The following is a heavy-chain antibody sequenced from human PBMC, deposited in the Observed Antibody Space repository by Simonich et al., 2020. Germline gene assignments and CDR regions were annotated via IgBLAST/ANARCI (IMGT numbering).Heavy chain of an antibody. D-gene: IGHD1-26*01. Sequence: QVQLVQSGAEVKKPGASVKVSCKASGYTFTGYYMHWVRQAPGQGLEWMVWINTNSGGTNNRQKLQGRVTMTRDTSISTANMELIRLRSDDTAVYYGASGRLSGSDYAFDIWGQGTMVTVST. J-gene: IGHJ3*02. CDR2: INTNSGGT. CDR3: ASGRLSGSDYAFDI. V-gene: IGHV1-2*02. CDR1: GYTFTGYY.